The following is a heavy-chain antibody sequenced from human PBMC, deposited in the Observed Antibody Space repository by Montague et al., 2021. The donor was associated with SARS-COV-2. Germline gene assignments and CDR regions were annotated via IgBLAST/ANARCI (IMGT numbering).Heavy chain of an antibody. Sequence: SETLSLTCTVSGGSVSSYYWSWTRQSPGKGLQWLGYIYYSGSTDYNPSLKSRVTMSVDTPKNQLSLRLNSVTTADTAVYFCARAGGFYDYWSGYSSSAGFFDPWGQGILVTVSS. D-gene: IGHD3-3*01. J-gene: IGHJ5*02. V-gene: IGHV4-59*02. CDR1: GGSVSSYY. CDR3: ARAGGFYDYWSGYSSSAGFFDP. CDR2: IYYSGST.